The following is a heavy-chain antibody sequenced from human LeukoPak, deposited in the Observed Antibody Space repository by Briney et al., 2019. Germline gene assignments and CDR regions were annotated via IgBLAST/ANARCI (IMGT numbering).Heavy chain of an antibody. CDR2: ISYDGSNK. CDR1: GFTFSSYA. CDR3: GRGSVGFGELNY. J-gene: IGHJ4*02. V-gene: IGHV3-30-3*01. Sequence: GRSLRLSCAASGFTFSSYAMHWVRQAPGKGLERVAVISYDGSNKFYADSVKGRFTLSRDNSKNTLYLQMNSLRIEDTAVYYCGRGSVGFGELNYWGQGTLVTVSS. D-gene: IGHD3-10*01.